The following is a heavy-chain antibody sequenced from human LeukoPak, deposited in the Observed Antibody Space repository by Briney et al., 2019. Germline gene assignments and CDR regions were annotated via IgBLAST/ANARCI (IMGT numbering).Heavy chain of an antibody. Sequence: ETLSLTCTVSGGSISSYYWSWVRQAPGKGLEWVANIKQDGSEKYYVDSVKGRFTISRDNAKNSLYLQMNSLRAEDTAVYYCARGDGGYNYYYYYYMDVWGKGTTVTVSS. CDR3: ARGDGGYNYYYYYYMDV. D-gene: IGHD4-17*01. CDR1: GGSISSYY. J-gene: IGHJ6*03. V-gene: IGHV3-7*01. CDR2: IKQDGSEK.